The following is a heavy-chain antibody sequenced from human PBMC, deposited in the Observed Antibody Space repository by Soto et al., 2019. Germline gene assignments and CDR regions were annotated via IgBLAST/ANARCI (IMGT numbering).Heavy chain of an antibody. CDR2: ISDRGAT. J-gene: IGHJ4*02. V-gene: IGHV4-39*01. D-gene: IGHD6-19*01. CDR1: GGSISTLNNY. CDR3: TRHRLQWRVYFDY. Sequence: LQLQESGPGMVKPSETLSLSCSVAGGSISTLNNYWGWVRQPPGKGLEWIGSISDRGATFYNASLESRLSISLETPKNQFSLRHNSVTAADAALYFCTRHRLQWRVYFDYWGPGILVSVS.